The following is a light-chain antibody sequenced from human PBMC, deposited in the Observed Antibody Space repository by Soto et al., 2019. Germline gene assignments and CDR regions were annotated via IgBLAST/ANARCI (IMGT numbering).Light chain of an antibody. Sequence: ILFTQSPGTLSVSPGDGATLSCRASQSVSSSYIAWYQQRPGQTPSLLIYGASTRATGIPARFSGSGSGTHFTLTISRLEPGDFAVYYCQHYGGTTFAFGQGTRVEIK. V-gene: IGKV3-20*01. CDR3: QHYGGTTFA. CDR1: QSVSSSY. J-gene: IGKJ5*01. CDR2: GAS.